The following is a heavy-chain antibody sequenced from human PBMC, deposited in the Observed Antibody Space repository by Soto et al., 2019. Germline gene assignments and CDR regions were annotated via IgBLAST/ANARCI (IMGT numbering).Heavy chain of an antibody. V-gene: IGHV1-46*01. Sequence: QVQLMQSGAEVKKPGASVKVSCKASGDTFTDYYIHWVRQAPGQGLEWMGTVNPSGGHTTYAQHFMGRVTRHRDTSTSTLYMELTSLTSDDTAVYYCARGGHVVVVTAALDYWGQGTLVTVSS. CDR3: ARGGHVVVVTAALDY. D-gene: IGHD2-21*02. J-gene: IGHJ4*02. CDR2: VNPSGGHT. CDR1: GDTFTDYY.